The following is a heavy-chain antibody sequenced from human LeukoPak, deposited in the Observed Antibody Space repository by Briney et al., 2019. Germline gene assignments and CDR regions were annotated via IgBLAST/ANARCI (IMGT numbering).Heavy chain of an antibody. CDR3: ARHSSSWYSDYYYGMDV. J-gene: IGHJ6*02. D-gene: IGHD6-13*01. CDR2: IYYSGST. Sequence: SETLSLTCTVSGGSISSGGYYWSWIRQPPGKGLEWIGYIYYSGSTNYNPSLKSRVTISVDTSKNQFSLKLSSVTAADTAVYYCARHSSSWYSDYYYGMDVWGQGTTVTVSS. V-gene: IGHV4-61*08. CDR1: GGSISSGGYY.